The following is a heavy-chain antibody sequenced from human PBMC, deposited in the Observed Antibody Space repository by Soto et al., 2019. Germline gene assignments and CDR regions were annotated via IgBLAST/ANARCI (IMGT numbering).Heavy chain of an antibody. D-gene: IGHD2-15*01. Sequence: QVQLVQSGAEVKKPGASVKVSCKASGYTFTSYAMHWVRQAPGQRLEWMGWINAGNGNTKYSQKFQGRVTITRDTSARTAYMELSSLISEGTAVYYGARDVGAAGDWGQGTLVTVSS. CDR1: GYTFTSYA. V-gene: IGHV1-3*01. CDR2: INAGNGNT. J-gene: IGHJ4*02. CDR3: ARDVGAAGD.